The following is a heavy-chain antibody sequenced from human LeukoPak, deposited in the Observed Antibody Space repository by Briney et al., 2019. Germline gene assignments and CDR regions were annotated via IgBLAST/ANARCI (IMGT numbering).Heavy chain of an antibody. J-gene: IGHJ4*02. CDR2: IRSKAYGGTT. D-gene: IGHD3-16*02. V-gene: IGHV3-49*04. CDR3: TRVGDYVWGSYRSFDY. CDR1: GFTFGDYA. Sequence: GGSLRLSCTASGFTFGDYAMSWVHQAPGKGLEWVGFIRSKAYGGTTEYAASVKGRFTISRDDSKSIAYLQMNSLKTEDTAVYYCTRVGDYVWGSYRSFDYWGQGTLVTVSS.